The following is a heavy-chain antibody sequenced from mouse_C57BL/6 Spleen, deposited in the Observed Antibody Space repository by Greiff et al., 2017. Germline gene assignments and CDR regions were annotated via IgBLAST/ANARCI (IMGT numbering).Heavy chain of an antibody. Sequence: QVQLQQSGAELVRPGASVKLSCKASGYTFTDYYINWVKQRPGQGLEWIARIYPGSGNTYYNEKFKGKATLTAEKSSSTAYMQLSSLTSEDSAVYVCARFRSLYYAMDYWGQGTSVTVSS. J-gene: IGHJ4*01. CDR2: IYPGSGNT. V-gene: IGHV1-76*01. CDR1: GYTFTDYY. CDR3: ARFRSLYYAMDY.